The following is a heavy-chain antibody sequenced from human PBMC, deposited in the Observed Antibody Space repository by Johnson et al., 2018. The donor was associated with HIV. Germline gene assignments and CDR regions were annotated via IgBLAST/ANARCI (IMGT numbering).Heavy chain of an antibody. CDR1: GFSFSLYW. CDR3: AKDLDRELLALWAFHT. CDR2: ISYDGANK. D-gene: IGHD2-8*02. J-gene: IGHJ3*02. Sequence: HVQLVESGGGLVQPGGSLRLSCAGSGFSFSLYWMTWVRQAPGKGLEWVTPISYDGANKYYSGSVRGRFTISRDHSRNTLNLQMDSLREDDTAVYYCAKDLDRELLALWAFHTWGQGTVVTVSS. V-gene: IGHV3-30*18.